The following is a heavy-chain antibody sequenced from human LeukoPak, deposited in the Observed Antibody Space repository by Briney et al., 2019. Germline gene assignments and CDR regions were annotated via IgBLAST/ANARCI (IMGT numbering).Heavy chain of an antibody. V-gene: IGHV3-23*01. J-gene: IGHJ4*02. D-gene: IGHD3-10*01. CDR3: ANAFYGSGPRGY. CDR2: IGSSGST. CDR1: GFTFSTYD. Sequence: LPGGSLRLSCAASGFTFSTYDMTWVRQAPGKGLEWVSAIGSSGSTYYADSVKGRFTISRDNSKNTLYLQMNSLRAEDTAIYYCANAFYGSGPRGYWGQGTLVTVSS.